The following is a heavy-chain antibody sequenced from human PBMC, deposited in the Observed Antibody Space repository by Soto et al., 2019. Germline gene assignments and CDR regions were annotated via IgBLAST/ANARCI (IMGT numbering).Heavy chain of an antibody. V-gene: IGHV1-69*06. CDR2: IIPIYDSP. D-gene: IGHD2-15*01. CDR3: AGYSASVTQVHLRD. CDR1: GGTFSTYS. Sequence: VQLVQSGAEVRQPGSSVRVSCKASGGTFSTYSVTWVRQAPGQGLEWMGGIIPIYDSPYYAQKFLGRVSLTADTSTNTAYMVVSRLTSEDTAVYFCAGYSASVTQVHLRDWGQGTLVLVSS. J-gene: IGHJ4*02.